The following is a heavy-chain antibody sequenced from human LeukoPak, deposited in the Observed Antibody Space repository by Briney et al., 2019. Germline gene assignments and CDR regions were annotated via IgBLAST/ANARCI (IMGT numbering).Heavy chain of an antibody. CDR1: GYTFTGYY. Sequence: ASVKVSCKASGYTFTGYYMHWVRQAPGQGLEWMGWINPNSGGTNYAQKFQGRVTMTRDTSISTAYMELSRLRSDDTAVYYCARGMGPSGGSIYEGSGSYYQRGYWGRGTLVTVSS. CDR3: ARGMGPSGGSIYEGSGSYYQRGY. V-gene: IGHV1-2*02. CDR2: INPNSGGT. J-gene: IGHJ4*02. D-gene: IGHD3-10*01.